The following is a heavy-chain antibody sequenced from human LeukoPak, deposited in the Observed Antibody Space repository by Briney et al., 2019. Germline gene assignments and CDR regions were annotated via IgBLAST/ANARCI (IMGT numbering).Heavy chain of an antibody. CDR3: ARASGSGRNWFDP. CDR2: MNPNSGNT. V-gene: IGHV1-8*01. CDR1: GNTFTSYD. Sequence: ASVKVSCKASGNTFTSYDINWVRQATGQGLEWMGWMNPNSGNTGYAQKFQGRVTMTRNTSISTAYMGLSSLRSEDTAVYYCARASGSGRNWFDPWGQGTLVTVSS. D-gene: IGHD3-10*01. J-gene: IGHJ5*02.